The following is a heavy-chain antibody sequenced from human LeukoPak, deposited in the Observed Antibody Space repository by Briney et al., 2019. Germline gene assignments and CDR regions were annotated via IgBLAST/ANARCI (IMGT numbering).Heavy chain of an antibody. V-gene: IGHV3-48*03. Sequence: GGSRRLSCAASGFTFRSYEMNGVRQAPGKGLEGVSYISSSGSTIYYADSVKGRFTISRDNAKNSLYLQMNSLRAEDTAVYYCAELGITMIGGVWGKGTTVTISS. J-gene: IGHJ6*04. CDR2: ISSSGSTI. CDR3: AELGITMIGGV. D-gene: IGHD3-10*02. CDR1: GFTFRSYE.